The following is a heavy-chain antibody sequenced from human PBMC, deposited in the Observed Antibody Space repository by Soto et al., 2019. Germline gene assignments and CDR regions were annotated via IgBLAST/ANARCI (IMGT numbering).Heavy chain of an antibody. V-gene: IGHV4-59*11. CDR1: GDSISSHY. CDR3: ARVSTSASGSYYTLEY. J-gene: IGHJ4*02. CDR2: GST. D-gene: IGHD3-10*01. Sequence: PSETLSLTCTVSGDSISSHYWSWIRQPPGKGLEWIGFGSTKYNPSLKSRIRISVDTSKNQFSLNLTSATAADTAVYYCARVSTSASGSYYTLEYWGQGTVVTVSS.